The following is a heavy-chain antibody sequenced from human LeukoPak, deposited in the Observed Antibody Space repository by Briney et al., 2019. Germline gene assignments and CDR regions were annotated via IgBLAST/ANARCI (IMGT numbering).Heavy chain of an antibody. Sequence: GASVTVSCKASGYTFTSYGISWVRQAPGQGLEWMGWISAYNGNTNYAQKLQGRVTMTTDTSTSTAYMELRSLRSDDTAVYYCARGRRSYCSSTNCSPPYYYYYMDVWGKGTTVTVSS. D-gene: IGHD2-2*01. V-gene: IGHV1-18*01. CDR1: GYTFTSYG. J-gene: IGHJ6*03. CDR2: ISAYNGNT. CDR3: ARGRRSYCSSTNCSPPYYYYYMDV.